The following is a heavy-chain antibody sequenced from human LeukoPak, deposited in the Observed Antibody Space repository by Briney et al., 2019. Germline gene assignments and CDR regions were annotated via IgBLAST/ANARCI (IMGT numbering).Heavy chain of an antibody. CDR1: GYSFTSYW. Sequence: GESLKISCKGSGYSFTSYWIGWVRQMPGKGLEWMGIIYPGDSDTRYSPSFQGQVTISADKSISTAYLQWSSLKASDTAMYYCARGGVWGSYRYDTDYWGQGTLVTVSS. CDR2: IYPGDSDT. CDR3: ARGGVWGSYRYDTDY. D-gene: IGHD3-16*02. J-gene: IGHJ4*02. V-gene: IGHV5-51*01.